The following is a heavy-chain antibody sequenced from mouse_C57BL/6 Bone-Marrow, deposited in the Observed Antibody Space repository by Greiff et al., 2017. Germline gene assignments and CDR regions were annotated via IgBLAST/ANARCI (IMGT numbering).Heavy chain of an antibody. V-gene: IGHV1-69*01. J-gene: IGHJ2*01. CDR1: GYTFTSYW. CDR2: IDPSDSYT. Sequence: QVQLQQPGAELVMPGASVKLSCKASGYTFTSYWMHWVKQRPGQGLEWIGEIDPSDSYTNYNQQFKGKSTLTVDKSSSTAYMQRSSLTSEESAVYYCARGGYYGKDFDYWGQGTTLTVSS. CDR3: ARGGYYGKDFDY. D-gene: IGHD1-1*01.